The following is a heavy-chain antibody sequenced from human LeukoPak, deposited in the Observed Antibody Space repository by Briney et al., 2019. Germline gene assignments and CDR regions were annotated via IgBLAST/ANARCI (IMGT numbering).Heavy chain of an antibody. Sequence: SETLSLACTVSGGSISSSSYYWGWIRQPPLNGLEWIGSFYYSGSTYYNPSLKSRVTISVDTSTNQLSLTPSSVTAADTAVYYCARLHGLWGPWDSSHMDVWRKGTTVTVSS. J-gene: IGHJ6*04. CDR2: FYYSGST. CDR3: ARLHGLWGPWDSSHMDV. D-gene: IGHD3-16*01. V-gene: IGHV4-39*01. CDR1: GGSISSSSYY.